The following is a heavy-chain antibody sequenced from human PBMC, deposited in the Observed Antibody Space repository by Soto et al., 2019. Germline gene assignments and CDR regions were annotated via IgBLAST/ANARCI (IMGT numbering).Heavy chain of an antibody. Sequence: EVQLVESGGGFVQPGGSLRLSCAASGFTFSDYPMNWIRQAPGKGLEWLANINGGGDSIHSADSVKGRFIISRDNARNSLYLQMNNVGVEDTAVYYCTRDAVRREDYWGQGTLVTVSS. D-gene: IGHD1-26*01. J-gene: IGHJ4*02. CDR1: GFTFSDYP. CDR2: INGGGDSI. V-gene: IGHV3-48*01. CDR3: TRDAVRREDY.